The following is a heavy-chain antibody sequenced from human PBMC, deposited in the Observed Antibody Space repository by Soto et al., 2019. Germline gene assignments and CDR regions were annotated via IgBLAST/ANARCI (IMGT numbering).Heavy chain of an antibody. J-gene: IGHJ4*02. V-gene: IGHV1-8*01. CDR1: GYTFSTYD. CDR2: MNPNSGNT. Sequence: QVQLVQSGAEVKKPGASVKVSCKASGYTFSTYDIDWVRLATGQGLEWMGSMNPNSGNTDYAQKFQGRVTMTRNTYISTAYMELSSLRSEDTAIYYCARTMAGIAAAGNDYWGQGTLVTVSS. D-gene: IGHD6-13*01. CDR3: ARTMAGIAAAGNDY.